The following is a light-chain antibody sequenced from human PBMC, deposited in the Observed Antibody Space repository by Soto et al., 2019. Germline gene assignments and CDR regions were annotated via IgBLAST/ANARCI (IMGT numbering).Light chain of an antibody. CDR2: GAS. Sequence: EIVMTQSPATLSVSPGERAILSCRASQSVSSNLAWYQQPPGQAPRLLIYGASTRATGIPARFSGSGSGTEFTLTISSLQSEDFAVYYCQQYNNWPPWTFGQGTKVEIK. CDR1: QSVSSN. CDR3: QQYNNWPPWT. V-gene: IGKV3-15*01. J-gene: IGKJ1*01.